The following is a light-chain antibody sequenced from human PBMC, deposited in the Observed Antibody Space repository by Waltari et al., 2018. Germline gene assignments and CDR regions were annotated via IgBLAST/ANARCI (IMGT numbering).Light chain of an antibody. Sequence: EIVMTQSPVTLSASPGESATLSCRASQSVGSDFGWYQQKPGQPPSLLIYGVSTRASGVPVRFSGSGSGADFTLTISSLQSEDFAIYYCLQYHIWPRTFGQGTKLGIK. V-gene: IGKV3-15*01. J-gene: IGKJ2*01. CDR2: GVS. CDR3: LQYHIWPRT. CDR1: QSVGSD.